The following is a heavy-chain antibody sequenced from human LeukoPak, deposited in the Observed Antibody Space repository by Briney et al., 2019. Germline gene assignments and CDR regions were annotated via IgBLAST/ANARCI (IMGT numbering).Heavy chain of an antibody. D-gene: IGHD4-23*01. CDR2: ITYDGYYK. J-gene: IGHJ3*02. CDR3: ATLTTVVLDAFDI. CDR1: GFTFTSYG. V-gene: IGHV3-30*03. Sequence: QTGGSLRLSCAASGFTFTSYGMHWVRQSPGKGLEWVALITYDGYYKYYSDSVKGRFTISSDTSKNTLYLQMNSLRAEDTAVYYCATLTTVVLDAFDIWGQGTMVTVSP.